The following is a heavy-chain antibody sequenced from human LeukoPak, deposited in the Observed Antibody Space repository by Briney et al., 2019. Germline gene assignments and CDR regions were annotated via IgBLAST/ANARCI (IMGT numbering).Heavy chain of an antibody. D-gene: IGHD1-26*01. CDR3: ARAVGATTFDY. Sequence: GGSLRLSCAASGFTFSSYAMHWVRQAPGKGLEWVAVISYDGSNKYYADPVKGRFTISRDNSKNTLYLQMNSLRAEDTAVYYCARAVGATTFDYWGQGTLVTVSS. CDR2: ISYDGSNK. V-gene: IGHV3-30*01. J-gene: IGHJ4*02. CDR1: GFTFSSYA.